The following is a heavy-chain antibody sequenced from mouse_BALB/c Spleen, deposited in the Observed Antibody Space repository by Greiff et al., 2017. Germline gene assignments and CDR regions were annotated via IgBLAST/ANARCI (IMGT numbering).Heavy chain of an antibody. CDR3: ARGRKNYDYSWFAY. Sequence: VQVVESGPGLVAPSQSLSITCTVSGFSLTGYGVNWVRQPPGKGLEWLGMIWGDGSTDYNSALKSRLSISKDNSKSQVFLKMNSLQTDDTARYYCARGRKNYDYSWFAYWGQGTLVTVSA. V-gene: IGHV2-6-7*01. CDR1: GFSLTGYG. D-gene: IGHD2-4*01. CDR2: IWGDGST. J-gene: IGHJ3*01.